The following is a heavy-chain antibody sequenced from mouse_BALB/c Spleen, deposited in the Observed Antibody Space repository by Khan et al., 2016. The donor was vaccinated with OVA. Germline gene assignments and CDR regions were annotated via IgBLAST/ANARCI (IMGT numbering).Heavy chain of an antibody. CDR1: GYTFTSYW. J-gene: IGHJ2*01. Sequence: VLLVESGTELARPGASVKLSCKASGYTFTSYWMQWVKQRPGQGLEWIGAIYPGDGNSRYTQKFKGKATLTADKSSSTAYMQRSSLASEDSAVYYCARGGITTGYFDDWGQGTTLTVSS. D-gene: IGHD1-1*01. CDR2: IYPGDGNS. V-gene: IGHV1-87*01. CDR3: ARGGITTGYFDD.